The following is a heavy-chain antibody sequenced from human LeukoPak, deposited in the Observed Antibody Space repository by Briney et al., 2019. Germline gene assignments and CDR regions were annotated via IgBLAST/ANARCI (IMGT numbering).Heavy chain of an antibody. CDR3: ARGPSIVVVPAAIHNDY. D-gene: IGHD2-2*02. V-gene: IGHV4-34*01. Sequence: SETLSLTCAVYGGSSSGYYWSCIRHPPRKGLEWIGEINHSGSTNYNPSLKSRVTISVDTSKNQFSLKLSSVTAADTAVYYCARGPSIVVVPAAIHNDYWGQGTLVTVSS. J-gene: IGHJ4*02. CDR2: INHSGST. CDR1: GGSSSGYY.